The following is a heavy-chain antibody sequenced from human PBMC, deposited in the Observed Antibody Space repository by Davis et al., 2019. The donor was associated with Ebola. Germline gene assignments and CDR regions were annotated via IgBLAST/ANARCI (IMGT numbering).Heavy chain of an antibody. CDR1: GGTFSSYA. Sequence: ASVKVSCKASGGTFSSYAISWVRQAPGQGLEWMGWISAYNGNTNYAQKLQGRVTMTTDTSTSTAYMELRSLRSDDTAVYYCARAGDFWSGYYSPYYYYMDVWGKGTTVTVSS. V-gene: IGHV1-18*01. CDR3: ARAGDFWSGYYSPYYYYMDV. CDR2: ISAYNGNT. J-gene: IGHJ6*03. D-gene: IGHD3-3*01.